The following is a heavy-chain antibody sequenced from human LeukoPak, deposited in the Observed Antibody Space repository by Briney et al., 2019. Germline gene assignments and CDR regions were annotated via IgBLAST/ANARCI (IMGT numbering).Heavy chain of an antibody. D-gene: IGHD3-22*01. CDR2: INHSGST. V-gene: IGHV4-34*01. CDR3: ARGLSDSSGHWEDT. Sequence: PSETLSLTCAVYGGSFSGYYWSWIRQPPGKGLEWIGEINHSGSTNYNPSLKSRVTISVDTSKNQFSLKLSSVTAADTAVYYCARGLSDSSGHWEDTWGQGTLVTVSS. J-gene: IGHJ4*02. CDR1: GGSFSGYY.